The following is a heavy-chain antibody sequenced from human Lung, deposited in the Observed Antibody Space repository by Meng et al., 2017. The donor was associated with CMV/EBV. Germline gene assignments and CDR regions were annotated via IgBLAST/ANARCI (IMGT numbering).Heavy chain of an antibody. D-gene: IGHD1-1*01. V-gene: IGHV1-2*06. CDR1: GYSVTGYS. Sequence: KVHCKAYGYSVTGYSIHWVRQTPEKGLQWMGRISPNTGDTIYEENFQGRVTMTRDTSINTAYMELSSLTSDDTAVYYCGRGQQTFDPWGQGTLVTVSS. CDR3: GRGQQTFDP. CDR2: ISPNTGDT. J-gene: IGHJ5*02.